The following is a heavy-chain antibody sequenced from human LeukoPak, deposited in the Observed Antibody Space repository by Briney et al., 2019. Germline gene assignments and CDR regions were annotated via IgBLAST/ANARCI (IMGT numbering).Heavy chain of an antibody. CDR2: IYYSGST. CDR1: GGSISSYY. J-gene: IGHJ4*02. V-gene: IGHV4-59*08. D-gene: IGHD1-7*01. CDR3: ARVSANWNYAVDY. Sequence: PSETLSLTCTASGGSISSYYWSWIRQPPGKGLEWIGYIYYSGSTNYNPSLKSRVTISVDTSKNQFSLKLSSVTAADTAVYYCARVSANWNYAVDYWGQGTLVTVSS.